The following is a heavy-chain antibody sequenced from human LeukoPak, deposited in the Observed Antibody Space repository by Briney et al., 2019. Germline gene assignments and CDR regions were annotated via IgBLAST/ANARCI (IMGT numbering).Heavy chain of an antibody. Sequence: GGSLRLSCAASGFTFSSYAMSWVRQAPGKGLEWVSGISWNSGSIGYADSVKGRFTISRDNAKNSLYLQMNSLRAEDTALYYCAKGYSSSSDIGYWGQGTLVTVSS. CDR2: ISWNSGSI. V-gene: IGHV3-9*01. J-gene: IGHJ4*02. CDR1: GFTFSSYA. CDR3: AKGYSSSSDIGY. D-gene: IGHD6-6*01.